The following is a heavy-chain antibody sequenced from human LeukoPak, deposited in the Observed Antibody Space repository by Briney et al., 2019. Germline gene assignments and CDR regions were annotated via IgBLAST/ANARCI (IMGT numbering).Heavy chain of an antibody. D-gene: IGHD6-13*01. J-gene: IGHJ4*02. CDR2: IYPGDSDP. Sequence: GESLKISCKGSGYTFTTYWIAWVRQMPGKGLEWMGIIYPGDSDPRYSPSFQGQVTISADKSISTAYLQWSSLEASDSAMYYCVRHGLGSSWVGFDYWGQGTLVTVPS. V-gene: IGHV5-51*01. CDR1: GYTFTTYW. CDR3: VRHGLGSSWVGFDY.